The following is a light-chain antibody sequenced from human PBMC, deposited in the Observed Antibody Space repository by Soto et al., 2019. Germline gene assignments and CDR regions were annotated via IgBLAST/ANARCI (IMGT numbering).Light chain of an antibody. Sequence: EIVLTQSPATLSLSPGERATLSCRASQSVGTYLAWYQQKPGQSPRVLIYDASNRATGIPARFSGSGSGTDFTLTISSLEPEDFAVYYCQQRSNWPPALTFGGGTKVEIK. J-gene: IGKJ4*01. CDR1: QSVGTY. CDR3: QQRSNWPPALT. V-gene: IGKV3-11*01. CDR2: DAS.